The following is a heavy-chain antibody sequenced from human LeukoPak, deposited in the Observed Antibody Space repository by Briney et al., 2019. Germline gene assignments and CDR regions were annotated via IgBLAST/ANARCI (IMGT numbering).Heavy chain of an antibody. D-gene: IGHD3-22*01. Sequence: PSETLSLTCTVSGGSISSSNYYWGWIRQPPGKGLEWIGSIYYSGSTFYNPSLKSRVTIPVDTSKNQFSLKLRSVTAADTAVYYCAKPHYHDSSGYQYWGQGTLVTVSS. J-gene: IGHJ4*02. CDR1: GGSISSSNYY. CDR3: AKPHYHDSSGYQY. CDR2: IYYSGST. V-gene: IGHV4-39*01.